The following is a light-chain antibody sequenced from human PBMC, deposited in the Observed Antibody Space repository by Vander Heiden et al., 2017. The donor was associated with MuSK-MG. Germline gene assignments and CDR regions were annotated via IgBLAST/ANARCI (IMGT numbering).Light chain of an antibody. V-gene: IGKV3-11*01. CDR1: QSVSSN. CDR2: DAS. CDR3: QQRSNCPWT. J-gene: IGKJ1*01. Sequence: EIVLTQSPATLSLSPGERATLSCRASQSVSSNLAWYQRKPGQAPRLLIYDASNRATGIPARFSGSGSGTDFTLTISSLEPEDFAVYYCQQRSNCPWTFGQGTKVEIK.